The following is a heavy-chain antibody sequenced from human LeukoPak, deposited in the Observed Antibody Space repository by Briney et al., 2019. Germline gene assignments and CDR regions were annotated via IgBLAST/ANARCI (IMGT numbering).Heavy chain of an antibody. CDR1: GFTFSSYA. CDR3: AKDLYSGYDYRVFDY. V-gene: IGHV3-23*01. J-gene: IGHJ4*02. Sequence: GGSLRLSCAASGFTFSSYAMSWVRQAPGKWLEWVSAISGSGGSTYYADSVKGRFTISRDNSKNTLYLQMNSLRAEDTAVYYCAKDLYSGYDYRVFDYWGQGTLVTVSS. D-gene: IGHD5-12*01. CDR2: ISGSGGST.